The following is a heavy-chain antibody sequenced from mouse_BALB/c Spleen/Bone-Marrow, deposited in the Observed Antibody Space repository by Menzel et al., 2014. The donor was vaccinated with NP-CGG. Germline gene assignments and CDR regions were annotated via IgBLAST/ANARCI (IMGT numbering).Heavy chain of an antibody. CDR3: ARWDYGTRFYFDY. Sequence: VQLQQSGPELVRPGASVKMSCKASGYTFTDYVIHWVKRKPGQGLEWIGYIIPFNDGTKYNEKFKGKATLTSDKSSTTTYMELSSLTSEDSAVYFCARWDYGTRFYFDYWGQGTTLTVSS. CDR2: IIPFNDGT. D-gene: IGHD1-1*01. V-gene: IGHV1-14*01. J-gene: IGHJ2*01. CDR1: GYTFTDYV.